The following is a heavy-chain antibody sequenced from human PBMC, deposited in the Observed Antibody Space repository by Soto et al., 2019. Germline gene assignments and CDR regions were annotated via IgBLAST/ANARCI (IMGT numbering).Heavy chain of an antibody. CDR3: ARGERVWGIRPYRLSDNYYYFFMDV. CDR1: GGSLRGYY. Sequence: QVQLQQWGAGLLRPSETLSLTCAVNGGSLRGYYWTWIRQSPGKGLELLGEINHSGSTNYNPSLESRVTMSVVTSKKHLSLKVMSVAAADTAMYYCARGERVWGIRPYRLSDNYYYFFMDVWGKGTTVTVSS. CDR2: INHSGST. J-gene: IGHJ6*03. V-gene: IGHV4-34*01. D-gene: IGHD3-16*01.